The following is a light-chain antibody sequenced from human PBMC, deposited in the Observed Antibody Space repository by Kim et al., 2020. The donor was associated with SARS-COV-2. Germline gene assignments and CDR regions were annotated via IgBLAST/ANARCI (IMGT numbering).Light chain of an antibody. V-gene: IGLV2-14*03. J-gene: IGLJ2*01. CDR2: DGS. Sequence: GQSIAMACAGTGSGVGGYNVVSGYQVHPGKAPKLWIYDGSNRPPGVSSRFGGSRSGTAASLTICGLQDEDEADYYCSSNASSSSVVFGGGTQLTVL. CDR1: GSGVGGYNV. CDR3: SSNASSSSVV.